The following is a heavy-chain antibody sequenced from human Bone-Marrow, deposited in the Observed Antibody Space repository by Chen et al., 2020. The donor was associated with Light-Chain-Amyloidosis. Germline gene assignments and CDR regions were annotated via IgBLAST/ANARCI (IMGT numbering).Heavy chain of an antibody. J-gene: IGHJ4*02. V-gene: IGHV5-51*01. CDR1: GYTFPNYW. CDR2: IYPDDSDA. D-gene: IGHD5-12*01. CDR3: ARRSDGYNFDY. Sequence: VQLEQSGPEVKQPGESLKISCKGSGYTFPNYWIGWVRQMPGKGLEWMGVIYPDDSDARYSPSFEGQVTISADKSITTAYLQWRSLKASDTAMYYCARRSDGYNFDYWGQGTLVTVSS.